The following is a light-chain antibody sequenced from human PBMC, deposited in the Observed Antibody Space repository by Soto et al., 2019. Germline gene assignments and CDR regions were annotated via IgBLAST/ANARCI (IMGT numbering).Light chain of an antibody. V-gene: IGLV1-47*01. CDR1: LSNIGSNF. CDR3: AAWDDSLRGVV. J-gene: IGLJ2*01. CDR2: RNN. Sequence: QSVLTQPPSASGTPGQRVTISCSGSLSNIGSNFIYWYQQLPGSAPKLLINRNNERPSGVPDRFSGSKSGTSASLAISGLRSEDEADYHCAAWDDSLRGVVFGGGTNVTVL.